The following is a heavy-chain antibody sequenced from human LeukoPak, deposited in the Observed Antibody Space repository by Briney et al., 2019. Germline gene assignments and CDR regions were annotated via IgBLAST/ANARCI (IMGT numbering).Heavy chain of an antibody. CDR3: TRAGQGFDS. J-gene: IGHJ5*01. CDR2: INGDGTTT. Sequence: GGALRHSRAPPGFTLTNYWMHSGRDGLGKRLVWLSRINGDGTTTTYADSVKGRFTTSRDNAKNTLYLQLNSLRVEDTAVYYCTRAGQGFDSWGQGTLVTVSS. V-gene: IGHV3-74*01. CDR1: GFTLTNYW.